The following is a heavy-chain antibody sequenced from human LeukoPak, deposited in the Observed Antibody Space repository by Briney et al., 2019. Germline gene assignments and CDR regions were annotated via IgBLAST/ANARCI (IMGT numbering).Heavy chain of an antibody. CDR3: ARAPYDLPRYGMDA. CDR2: IWYDGSNK. Sequence: GGSLRLSCAASGFTFSSYGMHWVRQAPGKGLEWVAVIWYDGSNKYYADSVKGRFTISRDNSKNTLYLQMNSLRAEDTAVYYCARAPYDLPRYGMDAWGQGTTVTVSS. V-gene: IGHV3-33*01. CDR1: GFTFSSYG. J-gene: IGHJ6*02. D-gene: IGHD3-3*01.